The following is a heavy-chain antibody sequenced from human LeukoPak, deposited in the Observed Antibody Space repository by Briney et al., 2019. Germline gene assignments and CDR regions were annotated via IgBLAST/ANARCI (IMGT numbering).Heavy chain of an antibody. J-gene: IGHJ4*02. Sequence: GGSLRLSCAASGFTFDDYGMSWGRQAPGRGLEWVSGINWNGGSTGYADSVKGRFTISRDNSKNSLYLQMNSLRAEDTALYYCARAPTDYYDSSGYYFVHFVYWGQGTLVTVSS. D-gene: IGHD3-22*01. CDR2: INWNGGST. V-gene: IGHV3-20*04. CDR1: GFTFDDYG. CDR3: ARAPTDYYDSSGYYFVHFVY.